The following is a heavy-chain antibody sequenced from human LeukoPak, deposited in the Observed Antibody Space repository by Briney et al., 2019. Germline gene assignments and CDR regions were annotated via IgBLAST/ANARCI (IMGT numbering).Heavy chain of an antibody. Sequence: SVKVSCKASGGTFSSYAISWVRQAPGQGLEWMGRIIPIFGTANYAQKFQGRVTITTDESTSTAYMELSSLRSEDTAVYCCARDPIIVVPAAMRPGWFDPWGQGTLVTVSS. CDR2: IIPIFGTA. J-gene: IGHJ5*02. D-gene: IGHD2-2*01. V-gene: IGHV1-69*05. CDR1: GGTFSSYA. CDR3: ARDPIIVVPAAMRPGWFDP.